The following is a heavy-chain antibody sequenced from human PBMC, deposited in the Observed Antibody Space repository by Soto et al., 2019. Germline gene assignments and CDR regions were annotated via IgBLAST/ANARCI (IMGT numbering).Heavy chain of an antibody. CDR2: ISDSGGTS. J-gene: IGHJ4*02. CDR3: AKRPRALLTFDY. V-gene: IGHV3-23*01. Sequence: QPGGSLRLSCAVSGFTFRSSPMSWVRQAPGKGLEWVSSISDSGGTSYYADSVKGRFTISRDNSKNTLYLQMNSLRAEDTAIYYCAKRPRALLTFDYWGQGTLVTVSS. CDR1: GFTFRSSP. D-gene: IGHD1-26*01.